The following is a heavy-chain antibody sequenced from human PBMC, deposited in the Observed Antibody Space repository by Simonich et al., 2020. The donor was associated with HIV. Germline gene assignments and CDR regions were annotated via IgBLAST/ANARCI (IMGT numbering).Heavy chain of an antibody. CDR1: GFTFSSYS. CDR3: ARDGRKGSSTSCSDY. CDR2: ISSISSYI. J-gene: IGHJ4*02. V-gene: IGHV3-21*01. Sequence: EVQLVESGGGLVKPGGSLRLSCAASGFTFSSYSMNWVRQAPGKGLEWVSSISSISSYIYYADSVKCRFTISRDNAKNSLYLQMNSLRAEDTAVYYCARDGRKGSSTSCSDYWGQGTLVTVSS. D-gene: IGHD2-2*01.